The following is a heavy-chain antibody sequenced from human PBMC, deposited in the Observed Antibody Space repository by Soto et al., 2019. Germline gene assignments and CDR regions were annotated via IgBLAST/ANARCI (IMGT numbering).Heavy chain of an antibody. CDR1: GFTFDTNG. Sequence: EVQLLDSGGGLVQPGGSLRISCAASGFTFDTNGMTWVRQVPGKGLEWVSAISAGGGTTYYADPVKGRFTISRDNSKNMLYLQMNSLRAEDTAVYYCAKVRRDFAWLSELDYFDYWGQGTPVTVSS. CDR2: ISAGGGTT. CDR3: AKVRRDFAWLSELDYFDY. D-gene: IGHD3-9*01. V-gene: IGHV3-23*01. J-gene: IGHJ4*02.